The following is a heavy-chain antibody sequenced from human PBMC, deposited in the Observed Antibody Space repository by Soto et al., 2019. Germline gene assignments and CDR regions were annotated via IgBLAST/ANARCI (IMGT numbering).Heavy chain of an antibody. J-gene: IGHJ4*02. V-gene: IGHV3-23*01. CDR3: AKDGVRLGQHDYSDC. Sequence: EVHLLESGGALVQPGGSLRLSCAASGFILSDYAMSWFRQAPGKGLEWVSSISDSMTYYADSVKGRFSISRDSSKSTVYLQVDSLRAEDTAVYYGAKDGVRLGQHDYSDCWGQGTLVTVSS. D-gene: IGHD5-12*01. CDR1: GFILSDYA. CDR2: ISDSMT.